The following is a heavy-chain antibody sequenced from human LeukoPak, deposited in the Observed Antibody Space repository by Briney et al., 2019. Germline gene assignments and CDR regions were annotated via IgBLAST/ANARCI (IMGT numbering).Heavy chain of an antibody. CDR2: ISYDGSNK. V-gene: IGHV3-30*18. D-gene: IGHD6-19*01. Sequence: PGGSLRLSCAASGFTFSSYGMHWVRQAPGKGLEWVAVISYDGSNKYYADSVKGRFTISRDNSKNTLYLQMNSLRAEDTAVYYCGKVGAVAGTDYYYYGMDVWGKGTTVTVSS. CDR3: GKVGAVAGTDYYYYGMDV. J-gene: IGHJ6*04. CDR1: GFTFSSYG.